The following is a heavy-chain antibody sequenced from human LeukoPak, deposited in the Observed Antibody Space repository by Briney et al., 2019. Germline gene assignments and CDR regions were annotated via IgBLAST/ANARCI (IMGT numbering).Heavy chain of an antibody. CDR2: INPNNGGT. CDR1: GYTFTGYY. CDR3: ARVHSSSSGFDY. D-gene: IGHD6-6*01. J-gene: IGHJ4*02. Sequence: ASVKVSCKASGYTFTGYYMHWVRQAPGQGLEWMGRINPNNGGTNYAQKFQGRVTMTRDTSISTAYMELSRLRSDDTAVYYCARVHSSSSGFDYWGQGTLVTVSS. V-gene: IGHV1-2*06.